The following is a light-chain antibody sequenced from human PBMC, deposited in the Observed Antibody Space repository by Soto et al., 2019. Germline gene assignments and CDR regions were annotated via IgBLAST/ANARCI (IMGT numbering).Light chain of an antibody. Sequence: ESMLTQSPGTLSLSPGERATLSCRASQSVSTRYLAWYQQKPGQAPRLLIYGASIRATGIPDRFSGSGSGTDLTLTISRLEPEDFAVYYCHQFGRSPPAFTFGQGTKLEI. V-gene: IGKV3-20*01. CDR3: HQFGRSPPAFT. J-gene: IGKJ2*01. CDR2: GAS. CDR1: QSVSTRY.